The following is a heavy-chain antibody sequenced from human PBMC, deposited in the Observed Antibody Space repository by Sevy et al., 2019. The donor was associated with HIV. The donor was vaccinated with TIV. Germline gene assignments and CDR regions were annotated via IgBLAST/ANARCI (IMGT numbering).Heavy chain of an antibody. CDR1: AGSISSSSYF. V-gene: IGHV4-39*01. D-gene: IGHD6-13*01. J-gene: IGHJ4*02. CDR3: ASGPYDSSSWYYFDS. Sequence: SETLSLTCTVSAGSISSSSYFCGWIRQPPGKGLEWIGSIYYSGSTYYNPSLKSRVTISVDTSKKQFSLKVTSVTAADTAVYYCASGPYDSSSWYYFDSWGQGTLVTVSS. CDR2: IYYSGST.